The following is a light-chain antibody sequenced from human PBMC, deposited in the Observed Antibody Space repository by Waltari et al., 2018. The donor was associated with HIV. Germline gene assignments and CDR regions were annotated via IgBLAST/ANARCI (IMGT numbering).Light chain of an antibody. CDR3: QSHDSSLSGYV. Sequence: QSVLTQPPSVSGAPGQRVTIPCPGSSSTIAAGYHVHWYQQRPGTAPKLLIYGNSNRPSGVPDRFSGSKSGTSASLAITGLQAEDEADYYCQSHDSSLSGYVFGTGTKVTVL. J-gene: IGLJ1*01. CDR1: SSTIAAGYH. V-gene: IGLV1-40*01. CDR2: GNS.